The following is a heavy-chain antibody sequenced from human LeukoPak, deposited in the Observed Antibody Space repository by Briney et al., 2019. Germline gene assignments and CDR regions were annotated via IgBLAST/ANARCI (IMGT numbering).Heavy chain of an antibody. CDR2: ISYDGSNK. Sequence: GGSLRLSCAASGFTFSAFTMHWVRQAPGKGLEWVAVISYDGSNKNYADSVKGRFTISRDNSKNTLYLQMNSLRAEDTALYYCARDPLGLAVTATRLNYLDSWGQGTLVIVSS. CDR1: GFTFSAFT. D-gene: IGHD2-21*02. CDR3: ARDPLGLAVTATRLNYLDS. J-gene: IGHJ4*02. V-gene: IGHV3-30-3*01.